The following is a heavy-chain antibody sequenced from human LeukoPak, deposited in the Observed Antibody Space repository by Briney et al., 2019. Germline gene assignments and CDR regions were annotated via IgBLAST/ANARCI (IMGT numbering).Heavy chain of an antibody. CDR3: AALLTRGYYFDY. D-gene: IGHD3-9*01. V-gene: IGHV1-2*02. Sequence: ASVKVSRKASGYTFTGYYMHWVRQAPGQGLEWMGWINPNSGGTNYAQKFQGRVTMTRDTSISTAYMELSRLRSDDTAVYYCAALLTRGYYFDYWGQGTLVTVSS. CDR1: GYTFTGYY. CDR2: INPNSGGT. J-gene: IGHJ4*02.